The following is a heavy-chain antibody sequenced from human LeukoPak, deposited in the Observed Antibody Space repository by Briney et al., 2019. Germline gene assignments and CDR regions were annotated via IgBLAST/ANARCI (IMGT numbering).Heavy chain of an antibody. V-gene: IGHV1-69*01. CDR3: ARGGIAAR. J-gene: IGHJ4*02. CDR1: GDTLNNHV. Sequence: ASVKVSCKASGDTLNNHVFTWVRQAPGQGLEWMGGIIPIIGTTKYAQRFQGRVTIIADESTSTIYMELTSLRSEDTGVYYCARGGIAARWGQGTLVTVSS. D-gene: IGHD6-13*01. CDR2: IIPIIGTT.